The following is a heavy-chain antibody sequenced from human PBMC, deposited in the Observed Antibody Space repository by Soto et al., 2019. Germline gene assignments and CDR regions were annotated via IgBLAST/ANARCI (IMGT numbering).Heavy chain of an antibody. Sequence: ASVKVSCKASGYTFTSYGISWVRQAPGQGLEWMGWISAYNGNTNYAQKLQGRVTMTTDTSTSTAYMELRSLRSDDTAVYYCARTSRELYYNSYYGMDVWGQGTTVTVSS. J-gene: IGHJ6*02. CDR2: ISAYNGNT. CDR3: ARTSRELYYNSYYGMDV. D-gene: IGHD1-26*01. CDR1: GYTFTSYG. V-gene: IGHV1-18*01.